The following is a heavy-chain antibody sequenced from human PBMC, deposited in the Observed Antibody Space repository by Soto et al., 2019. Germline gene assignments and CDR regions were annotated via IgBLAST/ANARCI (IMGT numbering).Heavy chain of an antibody. V-gene: IGHV1-3*01. D-gene: IGHD2-2*02. CDR1: GYTFTSYA. Sequence: QVQLVQSGAEVKKPGASVKVSCKASGYTFTSYAMHWVRQAPGHRLEWMGWINAGNGNTKYSQKFQGRVTITRDTAASTAYVELSSLRSEDTAVYYCAKSATVPAAIAYWGQGTLVTVSS. J-gene: IGHJ4*02. CDR2: INAGNGNT. CDR3: AKSATVPAAIAY.